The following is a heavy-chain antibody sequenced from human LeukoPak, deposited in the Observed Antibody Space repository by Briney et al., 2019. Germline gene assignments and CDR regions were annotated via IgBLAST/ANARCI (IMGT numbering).Heavy chain of an antibody. V-gene: IGHV3-23*01. CDR1: GFTFSSYA. Sequence: GGPLRLSCAASGFTFSSYAMSWVRQAPGKGLEWDSAISGSGGSTYYADSVKGRFTISRDYSKNTLYLQMSSLRAEDTAVYYCAKGLAGGPYYFDYWGQGTLVTVSS. CDR3: AKGLAGGPYYFDY. D-gene: IGHD7-27*01. CDR2: ISGSGGST. J-gene: IGHJ4*02.